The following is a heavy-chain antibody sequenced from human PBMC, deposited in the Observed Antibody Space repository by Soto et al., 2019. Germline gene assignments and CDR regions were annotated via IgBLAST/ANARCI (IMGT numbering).Heavy chain of an antibody. J-gene: IGHJ6*02. Sequence: QVQLQESGPGLVKPSGTLSLTCAVSGGSISSSNWWSWVRQPPGKGLEWIGEIYHSGSTNYNPSLQRRVTIAVDKSKNQFSLKLSSVTAADPAVYYCARVVGGYYYGMDVWGQGTTVTVSS. V-gene: IGHV4-4*02. CDR1: GGSISSSNW. D-gene: IGHD2-2*01. CDR2: IYHSGST. CDR3: ARVVGGYYYGMDV.